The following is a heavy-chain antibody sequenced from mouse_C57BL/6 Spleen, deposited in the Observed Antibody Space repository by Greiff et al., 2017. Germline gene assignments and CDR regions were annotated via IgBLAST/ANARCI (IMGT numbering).Heavy chain of an antibody. CDR3: AREWLGDFDY. CDR1: GYSFTSYY. D-gene: IGHD1-3*01. J-gene: IGHJ2*01. Sequence: VQLQQSGPELVKPGASVKISCKASGYSFTSYYIHWVKQRPGQGLEWIGWIYPGSGNTKYNEKFKGKATLTADTSSSTAYMQLSSLTSEDSAVYYCAREWLGDFDYGGQGTTLTVSS. V-gene: IGHV1-66*01. CDR2: IYPGSGNT.